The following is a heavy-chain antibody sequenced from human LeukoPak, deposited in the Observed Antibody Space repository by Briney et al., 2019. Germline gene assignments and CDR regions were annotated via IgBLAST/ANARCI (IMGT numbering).Heavy chain of an antibody. CDR2: IKQDGSEK. V-gene: IGHV3-7*01. J-gene: IGHJ6*03. Sequence: GGSLRLSCAASGFTFSSYWMSWVRQAPGKGLEGVANIKQDGSEKYYVDSVKGRFTLSRDNAKNSLYLQMNSLRAKDTAVYYCARDYRAYYYYMDVWGKGTTVTVSS. CDR1: GFTFSSYW. CDR3: ARDYRAYYYYMDV. D-gene: IGHD3-16*02.